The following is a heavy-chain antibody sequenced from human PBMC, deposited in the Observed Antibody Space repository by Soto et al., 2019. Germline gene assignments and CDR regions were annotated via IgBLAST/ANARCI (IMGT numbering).Heavy chain of an antibody. CDR3: TTEYGYSSGQNDH. V-gene: IGHV3-15*02. CDR1: GLLSKKP. Sequence: EVQMVESGEALENRGGPLSLPCQPMGLLSKKPWLGWSAKLPGKGLEWVGRLKGRNVGGKIDYAAPVTGRFTISSDESQNTLHLQMSSLKIEDTAVYYCTTEYGYSSGQNDHWGQGALVTVSS. J-gene: IGHJ4*02. D-gene: IGHD6-19*01. CDR2: LKGRNVGGKI.